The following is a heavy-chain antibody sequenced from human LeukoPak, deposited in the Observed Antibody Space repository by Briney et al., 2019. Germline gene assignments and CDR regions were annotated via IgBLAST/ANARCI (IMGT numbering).Heavy chain of an antibody. V-gene: IGHV3-30*18. CDR3: AKDYYFDY. Sequence: PGRSLRLSCAASGFTLSNYGMHWVRQAPGKGLEWVAVISYDGSNKYYADSVKGRFTISRDNSRNTLYLQMNSLRADDTAVYYCAKDYYFDYWGQGTLVTVSS. CDR1: GFTLSNYG. CDR2: ISYDGSNK. J-gene: IGHJ4*02.